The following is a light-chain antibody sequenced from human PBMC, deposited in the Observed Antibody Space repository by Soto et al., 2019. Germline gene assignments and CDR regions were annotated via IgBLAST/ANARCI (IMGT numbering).Light chain of an antibody. V-gene: IGKV1-33*01. Sequence: DIQMTQSPSSLSASVGDRVTITCQASQDIRKYLNWYQQKPGRAPKLLIYGASNLETGDPSRFSGSGYGTDFTFTISSLQPEDIATYYCQHYDHLPPFTFGPGTKVAIK. J-gene: IGKJ3*01. CDR1: QDIRKY. CDR3: QHYDHLPPFT. CDR2: GAS.